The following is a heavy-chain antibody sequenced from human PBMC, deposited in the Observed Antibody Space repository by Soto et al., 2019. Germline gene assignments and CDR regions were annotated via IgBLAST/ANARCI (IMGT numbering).Heavy chain of an antibody. V-gene: IGHV4-30-4*01. CDR2: IYYSGST. J-gene: IGHJ4*02. CDR1: GGSISSGDYY. D-gene: IGHD1-7*01. CDR3: AMINWNYVSY. Sequence: QVQLQESGPGLVKPSQTLSLTCTVSGGSISSGDYYWSWIRQPPGKGLEWIGYIYYSGSTYYNPPLKXXVXIXXDTSKNQFSLKLSSVTAADTAVYYCAMINWNYVSYWGQGTLVTVSS.